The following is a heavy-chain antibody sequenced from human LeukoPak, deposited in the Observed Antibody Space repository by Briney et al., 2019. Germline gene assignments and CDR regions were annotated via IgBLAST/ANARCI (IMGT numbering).Heavy chain of an antibody. Sequence: GASVKVSCKASGYTFTSYYMHWVRQAPGQRLEWMGWINAGNGNTKYSQKFQGRVTITRDTSASTAYMELSSLRSEDTAVYYCARTDAAPQRHFFNIAVAPPSYWGQGTLVTVSS. CDR2: INAGNGNT. V-gene: IGHV1-3*01. CDR1: GYTFTSYY. J-gene: IGHJ4*02. CDR3: ARTDAAPQRHFFNIAVAPPSY. D-gene: IGHD6-19*01.